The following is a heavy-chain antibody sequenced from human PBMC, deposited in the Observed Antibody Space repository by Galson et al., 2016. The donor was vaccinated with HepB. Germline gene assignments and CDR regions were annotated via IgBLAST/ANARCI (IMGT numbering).Heavy chain of an antibody. D-gene: IGHD1/OR15-1a*01. J-gene: IGHJ6*03. CDR1: GFTFRSYA. Sequence: SLRLSCATSGFTFRSYAMHWVRQAPGKGLDWVSLISYDGSNQSYADSVKGRFSISKDNLRATVYLHMNSLRGEDTAVYYCAKNPINKNYFYMDLWGTGTTVIVSS. CDR3: AKNPINKNYFYMDL. CDR2: ISYDGSNQ. V-gene: IGHV3-30*18.